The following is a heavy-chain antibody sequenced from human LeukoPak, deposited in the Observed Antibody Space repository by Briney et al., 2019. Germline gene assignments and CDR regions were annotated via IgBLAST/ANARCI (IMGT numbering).Heavy chain of an antibody. CDR2: IYSGGST. CDR1: GFTVSSNY. CDR3: ARDFRRYSYGPVDY. V-gene: IGHV3-53*01. D-gene: IGHD5-18*01. Sequence: GGSLRLSCAASGFTVSSNYMSWVRQAPGKGLEWVSVIYSGGSTYYADSVKGRFTISRDNSKNTLYLQMDSLRVEDTAVYFCARDFRRYSYGPVDYWGQGTLVTVSS. J-gene: IGHJ4*02.